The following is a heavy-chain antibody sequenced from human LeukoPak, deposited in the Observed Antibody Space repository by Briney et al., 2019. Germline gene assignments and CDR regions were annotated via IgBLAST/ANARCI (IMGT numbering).Heavy chain of an antibody. CDR2: IIPIFGTA. J-gene: IGHJ4*02. V-gene: IGHV1-69*06. CDR1: GGTFSSYA. D-gene: IGHD3-10*01. CDR3: ARAYGSGSYYPPGY. Sequence: SVKVSCKASGGTFSSYAISWVRQAPGQGLEWMGGIIPIFGTANYAQKFQGRVTITADKSTSTAYTELSSLRSEDPAVYYCARAYGSGSYYPPGYWGQGPLVTVSS.